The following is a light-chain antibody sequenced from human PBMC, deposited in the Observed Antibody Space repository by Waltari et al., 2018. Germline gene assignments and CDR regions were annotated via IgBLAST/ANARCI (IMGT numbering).Light chain of an antibody. J-gene: IGKJ1*01. Sequence: DFQMTQSPSALSASVGDRVTITCRASQAISNYLAWFQQKPGKVPELLIYAASTLQSGVPSRFSGSGSGTDFTLTISSLQPEDVATYYCQKYDSAPRTFGQGTKVESK. CDR3: QKYDSAPRT. CDR2: AAS. CDR1: QAISNY. V-gene: IGKV1-27*01.